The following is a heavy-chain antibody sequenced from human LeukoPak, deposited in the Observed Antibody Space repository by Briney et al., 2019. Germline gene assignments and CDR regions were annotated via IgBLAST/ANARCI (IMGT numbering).Heavy chain of an antibody. D-gene: IGHD4-23*01. V-gene: IGHV4-31*03. CDR1: GGSISSGGSY. J-gene: IGHJ4*02. Sequence: SETLSLTCTVSGGSISSGGSYWSWIRQHPGKGLEWIGYIYHSGSTYYNPSLKSRVTISVDTSKNQFSLKLSSVTAADTAVYYCARVGADDYGGTAFDYWGQGTLVTVSS. CDR2: IYHSGST. CDR3: ARVGADDYGGTAFDY.